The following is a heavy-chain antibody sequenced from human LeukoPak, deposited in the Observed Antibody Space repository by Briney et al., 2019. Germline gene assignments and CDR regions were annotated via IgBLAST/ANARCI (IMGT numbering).Heavy chain of an antibody. V-gene: IGHV4-59*01. CDR3: ARSPFDGDPFDI. J-gene: IGHJ3*02. D-gene: IGHD3-9*01. Sequence: SETLSLTCTVSGDSISSYFWSWIRQPPGKGLEWIGCIFNSGRTYYNPSLESRVTISVGTSDSHFFLRLTSVTAADTAVYYCARSPFDGDPFDIWGQGTMVTVSS. CDR2: IFNSGRT. CDR1: GDSISSYF.